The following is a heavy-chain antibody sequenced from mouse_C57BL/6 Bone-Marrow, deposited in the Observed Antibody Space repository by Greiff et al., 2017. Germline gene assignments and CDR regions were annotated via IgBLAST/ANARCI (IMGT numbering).Heavy chain of an antibody. J-gene: IGHJ4*01. CDR2: ISDGGSYT. CDR3: ARGDDYDDGPYYAMDY. D-gene: IGHD2-4*01. CDR1: GFTFSSYA. V-gene: IGHV5-4*03. Sequence: VESGGGLVKPGGSLKLSCAASGFTFSSYAMSWVRQTPEKRLEWVATISDGGSYTYYPDNVKGRFTISRDNAENNLYLQMSHLKSEDTAMYYCARGDDYDDGPYYAMDYWGQGTSVTVSS.